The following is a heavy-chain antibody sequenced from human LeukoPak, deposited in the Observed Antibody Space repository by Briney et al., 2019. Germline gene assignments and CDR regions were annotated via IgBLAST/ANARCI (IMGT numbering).Heavy chain of an antibody. CDR3: ARGQPAASRGFDF. D-gene: IGHD2-2*01. Sequence: SETLSLTCTVSGGSISTYYWSWIRQPPGKGLEWIGYIYYSGSTNYNPSLKGRVTISVDTSKNQFSLILSSVTAADTAVYFCARGQPAASRGFDFWGQGTLVTVSS. J-gene: IGHJ4*02. CDR2: IYYSGST. V-gene: IGHV4-59*12. CDR1: GGSISTYY.